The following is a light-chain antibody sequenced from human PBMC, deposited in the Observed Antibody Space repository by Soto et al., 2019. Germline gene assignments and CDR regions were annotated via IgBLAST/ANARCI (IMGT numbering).Light chain of an antibody. V-gene: IGKV1-5*03. CDR1: QSISSW. CDR3: QQYNFYSRT. CDR2: KAS. Sequence: DIQMTQSPSTLSASVGDTVTITCRASQSISSWLAWYQQKPGKAPKLLIYKASSLQSGVPSRFSGIGSGTEFTLTISSRQPDDFATYYCQQYNFYSRTFGQGTKVEIK. J-gene: IGKJ1*01.